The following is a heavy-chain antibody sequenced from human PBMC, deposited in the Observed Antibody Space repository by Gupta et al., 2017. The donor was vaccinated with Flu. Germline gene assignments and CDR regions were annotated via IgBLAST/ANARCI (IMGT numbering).Heavy chain of an antibody. J-gene: IGHJ4*02. CDR3: ARVVGGNHFDY. CDR2: AYYSGST. Sequence: TWIRQPPGKEMEWMGYAYYSGSTNYSPSLKSRVTISVDTSRNQFSLKLTSVTAADTAVYYCARVVGGNHFDYWVQGTLVAVSS. V-gene: IGHV4-59*01.